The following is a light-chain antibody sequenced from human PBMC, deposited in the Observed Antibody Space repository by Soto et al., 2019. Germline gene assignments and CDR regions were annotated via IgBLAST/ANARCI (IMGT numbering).Light chain of an antibody. V-gene: IGKV3-15*01. CDR2: GAS. CDR3: QQYNNWPPWT. CDR1: QGLTSY. Sequence: EIVMTQSPATLSVSPGETATLSCRASQGLTSYLAWYRQKPGQAPSLLIYGASTRATGIPARFSGSGSGTEFTLTISSLQSEDFAFYYCQQYNNWPPWTFGQGTKVDIK. J-gene: IGKJ1*01.